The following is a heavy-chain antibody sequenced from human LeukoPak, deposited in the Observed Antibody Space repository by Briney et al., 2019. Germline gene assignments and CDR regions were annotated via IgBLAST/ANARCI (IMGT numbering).Heavy chain of an antibody. CDR3: ARTTVNRYYYYYMDV. D-gene: IGHD4-11*01. CDR2: IYYSGST. Sequence: SETLSLTCAVYGGSFSGYYWSWIRQPPGKGLEWIGYIYYSGSTNYNPSLKSRVTISVDTSKNQFSLKLSSVTAADTAVYYCARTTVNRYYYYYMDVWGKGTTVTVSS. J-gene: IGHJ6*03. CDR1: GGSFSGYY. V-gene: IGHV4-59*01.